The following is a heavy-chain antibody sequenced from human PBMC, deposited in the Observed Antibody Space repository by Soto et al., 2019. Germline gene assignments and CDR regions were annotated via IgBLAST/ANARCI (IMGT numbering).Heavy chain of an antibody. CDR3: ARFIGVASFDY. CDR2: IWYDGSNK. CDR1: GFTFSSYG. J-gene: IGHJ4*02. Sequence: ESGGGVVQPGRSLRLSCAASGFTFSSYGMHWVRQAPGKGLEWVAVIWYDGSNKYYADSVKGRFTISRDNSKNTLYLQMNSLRAEDTAVYYCARFIGVASFDYWGQGTLVTVSS. D-gene: IGHD3-10*01. V-gene: IGHV3-33*01.